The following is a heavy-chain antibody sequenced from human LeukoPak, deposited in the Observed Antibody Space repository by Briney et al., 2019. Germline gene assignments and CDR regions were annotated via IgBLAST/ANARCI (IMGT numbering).Heavy chain of an antibody. D-gene: IGHD6-19*01. CDR1: GGSITSGGFY. V-gene: IGHV4-31*03. J-gene: IGHJ4*02. CDR2: IYNRGST. Sequence: SETLSLTCTVSGGSITSGGFYWSWIRQHPGKGLEWMGYIYNRGSTYYNPSLRSRVTISEDTSKNQFFLRLSSVTAADTAVYYCARQIAVAGKAGFDYWGQGTLVTVSS. CDR3: ARQIAVAGKAGFDY.